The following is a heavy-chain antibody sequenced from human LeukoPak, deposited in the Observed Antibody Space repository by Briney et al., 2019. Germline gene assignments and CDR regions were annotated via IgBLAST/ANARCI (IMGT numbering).Heavy chain of an antibody. J-gene: IGHJ6*04. CDR2: INHSGST. Sequence: SETLSLTCAVYGGSFSGYYWSWIRQPPGKGLDWIGEINHSGSTNYNPSLKSRVTISVDTSKNQFSLKLSSVTAADTAVYYCARGLGYDFWSGSLDIWGKGTTVTVSS. CDR1: GGSFSGYY. V-gene: IGHV4-34*01. CDR3: ARGLGYDFWSGSLDI. D-gene: IGHD3-3*01.